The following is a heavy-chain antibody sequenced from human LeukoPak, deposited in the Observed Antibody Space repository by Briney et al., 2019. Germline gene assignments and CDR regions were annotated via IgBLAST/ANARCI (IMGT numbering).Heavy chain of an antibody. Sequence: ASVKVSCKASGYTFTSYGISWVRQAPGQGLEWMGWMNPNSGNTGYAQKFQGRVTMTRNTSISTAYMELSSLRSEDTAVYYCARTAAAGIYYYYYYGMDVWGQGTTVTVSS. J-gene: IGHJ6*02. CDR2: MNPNSGNT. CDR3: ARTAAAGIYYYYYYGMDV. V-gene: IGHV1-8*02. D-gene: IGHD6-13*01. CDR1: GYTFTSYG.